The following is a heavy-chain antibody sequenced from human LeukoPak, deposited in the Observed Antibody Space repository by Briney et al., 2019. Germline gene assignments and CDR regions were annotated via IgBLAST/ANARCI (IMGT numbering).Heavy chain of an antibody. CDR2: ISSNGGST. V-gene: IGHV3-64*01. J-gene: IGHJ6*02. D-gene: IGHD3-10*01. CDR1: AFTFSSYA. CDR3: ARGHTYYYGSGSYYNHGYGMDV. Sequence: PGGSLRLSCAASAFTFSSYAMHWVRQAPGKGLEYVSAISSNGGSTYYANSVKGRFTISRDNSKNTLYLQMGSLRAEDMAVYYCARGHTYYYGSGSYYNHGYGMDVWGQGTTVTVSS.